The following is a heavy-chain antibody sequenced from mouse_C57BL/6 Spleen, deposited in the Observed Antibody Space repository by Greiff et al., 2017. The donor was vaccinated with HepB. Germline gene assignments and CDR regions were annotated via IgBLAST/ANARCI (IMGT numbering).Heavy chain of an antibody. V-gene: IGHV5-4*01. CDR2: ISDGGSYT. CDR3: ARDEVADYDGWFAY. Sequence: EVQLVESGGGLVKPGGSLKLSCAASGFTFSSYAMSWVRQTPEKRLEWVATISDGGSYTYYPDNVKGRFTISRDNAKNNLYLQMSHLKSEDTAMYYCARDEVADYDGWFAYWGQGTLVTVSA. J-gene: IGHJ3*01. D-gene: IGHD2-4*01. CDR1: GFTFSSYA.